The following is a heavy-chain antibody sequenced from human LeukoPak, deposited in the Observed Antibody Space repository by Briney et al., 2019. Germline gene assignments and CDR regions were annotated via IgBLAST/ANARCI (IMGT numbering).Heavy chain of an antibody. CDR3: ARHGSLGDYVGY. Sequence: PSETLSLTCAVSGYSISSGYYWDWIRPPPGKGLEWIGRIYHSGNTYHNASLKSRVTISVDTSKNQFSLKLTSVTAADTAVFYCARHGSLGDYVGYWGQGTLVTVSS. D-gene: IGHD3-10*01. CDR1: GYSISSGYY. J-gene: IGHJ4*02. CDR2: IYHSGNT. V-gene: IGHV4-38-2*01.